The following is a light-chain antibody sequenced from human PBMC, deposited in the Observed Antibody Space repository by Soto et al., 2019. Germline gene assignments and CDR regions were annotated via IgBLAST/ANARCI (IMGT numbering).Light chain of an antibody. CDR1: SSDVGGYNY. CDR3: QSYDSRLGGSV. J-gene: IGLJ1*01. CDR2: EVS. Sequence: QSVLTQPASVSGSPGQSITISCTGSSSDVGGYNYVSWYQQHPGKAPKLMIYEVSNRPSGISNRFSGSKSGNTASLTLSGLQAEDEADYYCQSYDSRLGGSVFGTGTKVTVL. V-gene: IGLV2-14*01.